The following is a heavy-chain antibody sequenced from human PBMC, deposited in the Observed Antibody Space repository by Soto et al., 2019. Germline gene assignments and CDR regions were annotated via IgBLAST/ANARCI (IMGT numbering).Heavy chain of an antibody. CDR1: GYTFTSYD. Sequence: ASVKVSCKASGYTFTSYDINWVRQATGQGLEWMGWMNPNSGNTGYAQKFQGRVTMTRNTSISTAYMELSSLRSEDTAVYYCARVLVGSYYYGSGRGSNFDPWGQGTLVTVSS. D-gene: IGHD3-10*01. J-gene: IGHJ5*02. V-gene: IGHV1-8*01. CDR3: ARVLVGSYYYGSGRGSNFDP. CDR2: MNPNSGNT.